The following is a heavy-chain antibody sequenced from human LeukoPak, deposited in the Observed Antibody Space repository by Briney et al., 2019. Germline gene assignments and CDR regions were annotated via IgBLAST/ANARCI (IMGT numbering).Heavy chain of an antibody. J-gene: IGHJ6*02. CDR3: ARGLVVVAARYYYYGMYV. D-gene: IGHD2-15*01. CDR2: ISAYNGNT. CDR1: GYTFTSYG. V-gene: IGHV1-18*01. Sequence: ASVKDSCKASGYTFTSYGISWVRQAPGQGLEWMGWISAYNGNTNYAQKLQGRVTMTTDTSTSTAYMELRSLRSDDTAVYYCARGLVVVAARYYYYGMYVWGQGTTVTVSS.